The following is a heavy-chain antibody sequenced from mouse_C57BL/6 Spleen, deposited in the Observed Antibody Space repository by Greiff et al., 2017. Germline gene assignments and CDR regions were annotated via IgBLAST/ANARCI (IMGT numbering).Heavy chain of an antibody. Sequence: EVNVVESGGGLVKPGGSLKLSCAASGFTFSDYGMHWVRQAPEKGLEWVAYISSGSSTIYYADTVKGRFTLSRDNAKNTLFLQMTSLRSEYTAMYYCARGTTVVSYYFDYWGQGTTLTVSS. CDR1: GFTFSDYG. J-gene: IGHJ2*01. V-gene: IGHV5-17*01. CDR2: ISSGSSTI. D-gene: IGHD1-1*01. CDR3: ARGTTVVSYYFDY.